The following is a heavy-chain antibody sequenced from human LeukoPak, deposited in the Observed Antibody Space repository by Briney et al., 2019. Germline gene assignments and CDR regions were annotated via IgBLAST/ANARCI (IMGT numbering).Heavy chain of an antibody. D-gene: IGHD3-10*01. CDR3: ARPNYYGSGGGGWRRWYFDL. CDR1: GFTFSSYA. CDR2: ISGSGGST. Sequence: GGSLRLSCAASGFTFSSYAMSWVRQAPGKGLEWVSAISGSGGSTYYADSVKGRFTISRDNSKNTLYLQMNSLRAEDTAVYYCARPNYYGSGGGGWRRWYFDLWSRGALVTVSS. V-gene: IGHV3-23*01. J-gene: IGHJ2*01.